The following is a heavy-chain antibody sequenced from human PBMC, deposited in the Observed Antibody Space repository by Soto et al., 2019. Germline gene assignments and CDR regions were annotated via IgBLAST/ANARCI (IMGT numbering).Heavy chain of an antibody. CDR2: IIPILGIA. D-gene: IGHD1-7*01. V-gene: IGHV1-69*02. Sequence: SVKVSCKASGGTFSSYTISWVRQAPGQGPEWMGRIIPILGIANYAQKFQGRFTITADKSTSTAYMEPSSLRSEDTAVYYCASGAPGTTSPWFDPWGRGTLVTVPS. J-gene: IGHJ5*02. CDR1: GGTFSSYT. CDR3: ASGAPGTTSPWFDP.